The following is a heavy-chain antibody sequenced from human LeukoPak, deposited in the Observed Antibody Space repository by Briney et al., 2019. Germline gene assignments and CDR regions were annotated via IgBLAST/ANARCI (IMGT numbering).Heavy chain of an antibody. V-gene: IGHV4-4*02. Sequence: SETLSLTCGVSGGSITTTNFWSWVRQPPGGGLEWIGEISLRGRTQYNPSLKSRVNISIDESKSHLYLSLASVTAADTAVYYCSRESGPYCPCGHWGQGTLAAVTS. CDR2: ISLRGRT. D-gene: IGHD1-26*01. CDR1: GGSITTTNF. CDR3: SRESGPYCPCGH. J-gene: IGHJ4*02.